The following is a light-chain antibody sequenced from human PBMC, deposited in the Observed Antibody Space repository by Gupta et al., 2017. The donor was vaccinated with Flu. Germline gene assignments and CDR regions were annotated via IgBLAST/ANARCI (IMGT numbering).Light chain of an antibody. V-gene: IGKV2-30*02. Sequence: VTLGKPASISCRSSQSLVHSDGNTYLHWFQQRPGQSPRRLIYKGSNRDSGVPDSFSGSGSGTDFTLKISRVEADDVGVYYCTQGKGWPSAFGQGTKLEI. CDR1: QSLVHSDGNTY. CDR2: KGS. CDR3: TQGKGWPSA. J-gene: IGKJ2*01.